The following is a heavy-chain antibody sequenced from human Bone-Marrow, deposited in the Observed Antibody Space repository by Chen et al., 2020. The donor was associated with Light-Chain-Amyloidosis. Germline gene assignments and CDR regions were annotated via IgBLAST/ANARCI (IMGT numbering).Heavy chain of an antibody. CDR1: GYSFSTYA. J-gene: IGHJ4*02. D-gene: IGHD4-17*01. V-gene: IGHV3-23*04. CDR3: AKDAGRTTVTERIDH. CDR2: ISGGAGSTT. Sequence: EVQLVESGGDLVQPGGSLRLSCAASGYSFSTYALSWVRQAPGKGLEWVSVISGGAGSTTYYADSVRGRFTISRDNSRNTLYLQMNSLRVEDTAVYYCAKDAGRTTVTERIDHWGQGTLVTVSS.